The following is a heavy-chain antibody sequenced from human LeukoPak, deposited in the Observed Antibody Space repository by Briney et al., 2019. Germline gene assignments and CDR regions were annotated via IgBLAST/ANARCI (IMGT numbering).Heavy chain of an antibody. V-gene: IGHV1-18*01. CDR2: ISAYNGNT. CDR3: ARELSPTLFGMDV. CDR1: GYTFTSYG. J-gene: IGHJ6*02. D-gene: IGHD3-10*01. Sequence: GASVKVSCKASGYTFTSYGISWVRQAPGQGLEWMGWISAYNGNTNYAQKLQGRVTMTTDTSTSTACMELRSLRSDDTAVYYCARELSPTLFGMDVWGQGTTVTVSS.